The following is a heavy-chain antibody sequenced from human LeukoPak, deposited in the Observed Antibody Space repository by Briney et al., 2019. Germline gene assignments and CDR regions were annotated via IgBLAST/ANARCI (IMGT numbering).Heavy chain of an antibody. CDR3: ARNPPFAYCGGDCYP. CDR2: IYYSGST. CDR1: GGSISSSSYY. Sequence: SETLSLTCTVSGGSISSSSYYWGWLRPPPGKGLEWIGSIYYSGSTYYNPSLKSRVTISVDTSKNQFSLKLSSVPAADTAVYYCARNPPFAYCGGDCYPWGQGTLVTVSS. J-gene: IGHJ4*02. D-gene: IGHD2-21*02. V-gene: IGHV4-39*01.